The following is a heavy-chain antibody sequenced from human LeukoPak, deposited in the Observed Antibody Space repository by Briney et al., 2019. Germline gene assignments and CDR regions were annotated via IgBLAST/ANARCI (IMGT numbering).Heavy chain of an antibody. CDR2: IWYDGSNK. CDR3: TRERDNWNGDAFDI. V-gene: IGHV3-33*01. CDR1: GFTFSSYG. J-gene: IGHJ3*02. D-gene: IGHD1-20*01. Sequence: GGSLRLSCAASGFTFSSYGMHWVRQAPGKGLEWVAVIWYDGSNKYYADSVKGRFTISRDNSKNTLYLQMNSLRPEDTAVYYCTRERDNWNGDAFDIWGQGSLVTVSS.